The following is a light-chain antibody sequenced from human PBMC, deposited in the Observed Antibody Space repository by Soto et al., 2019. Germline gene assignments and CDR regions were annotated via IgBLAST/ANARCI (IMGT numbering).Light chain of an antibody. CDR3: SSYTTSSTLVV. CDR2: DVS. V-gene: IGLV2-14*01. CDR1: SSDVGGYNY. J-gene: IGLJ2*01. Sequence: QAVVTQPASVSGSPGQSITISCTETSSDVGGYNYVSWYQQHPGKAPKLMIYDVSNRPSGVSNRFSGSRSGNTASLTISGLQAEDEADYYCSSYTTSSTLVVFGGGTKLTVL.